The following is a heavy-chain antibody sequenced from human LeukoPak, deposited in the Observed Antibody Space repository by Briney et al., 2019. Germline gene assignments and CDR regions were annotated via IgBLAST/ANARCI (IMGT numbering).Heavy chain of an antibody. CDR3: ARVGEPYCGGDCYSGSYFDY. CDR2: IYYSGST. Sequence: SETLSLTCTVSGGSISSSSYYWGWIRQPPGKGLEWIGRIYYSGSTYYNPSLKSRVTISVDTSKHQFSLKLSSVTAADTAVYYCARVGEPYCGGDCYSGSYFDYWGQGTLVTVSS. V-gene: IGHV4-39*07. J-gene: IGHJ4*02. D-gene: IGHD2-21*02. CDR1: GGSISSSSYY.